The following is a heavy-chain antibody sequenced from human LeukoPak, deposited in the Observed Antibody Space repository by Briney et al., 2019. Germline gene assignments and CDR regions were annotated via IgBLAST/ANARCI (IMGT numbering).Heavy chain of an antibody. Sequence: GGSLRLSCAASGFTFSDYSMNWVRQAPGKGLVWVSRINSDGSSTSYADSVKGRFTISRDNAKNTLYLQMNSLRAEDTAVYYCAREEGGFDYWGQGTLVTVSS. D-gene: IGHD2-15*01. V-gene: IGHV3-74*01. CDR1: GFTFSDYS. CDR3: AREEGGFDY. CDR2: INSDGSST. J-gene: IGHJ4*02.